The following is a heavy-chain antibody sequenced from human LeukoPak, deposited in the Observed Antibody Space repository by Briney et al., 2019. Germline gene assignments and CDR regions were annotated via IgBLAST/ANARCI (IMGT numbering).Heavy chain of an antibody. CDR2: INPNSGGT. J-gene: IGHJ5*02. CDR3: TRGPTYSSGLYNWFDP. Sequence: ASVKVSCKASGYTFTGYYMHRVRQAPGQGLEWMGRINPNSGGTNYAQKFQGRVTMTRDTSISTAYMELSRLRSDDTAVYYCTRGPTYSSGLYNWFDPWGQGTLVTVSS. CDR1: GYTFTGYY. V-gene: IGHV1-2*06. D-gene: IGHD3-22*01.